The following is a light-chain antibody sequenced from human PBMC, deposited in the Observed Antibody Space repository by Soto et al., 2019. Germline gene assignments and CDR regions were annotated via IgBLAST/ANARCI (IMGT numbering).Light chain of an antibody. CDR3: QRYGSALT. J-gene: IGKJ4*01. CDR2: GAS. CDR1: QSVRNSY. Sequence: ESVLTRSPGTLSLSPGERVALSCRASQSVRNSYLAWYQQKPGQPPRLLVYGASSRATGIPDRFSGSGSATDFTLTISRLEPEDFAVYYCQRYGSALTFAGGTKVEMK. V-gene: IGKV3-20*01.